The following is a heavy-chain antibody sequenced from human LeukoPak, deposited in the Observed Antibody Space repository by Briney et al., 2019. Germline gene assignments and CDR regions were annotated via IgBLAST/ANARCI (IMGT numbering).Heavy chain of an antibody. CDR2: ISAYNGNT. D-gene: IGHD6-13*01. CDR1: GYTFTSYG. CDR3: ATSSSWFDAFDI. Sequence: ASVTVSCKASGYTFTSYGISWVRQAPGQGLEWMGWISAYNGNTNYAQKLQGRVTMTTDTSTSTAYMELRSLRSDDTAVYYCATSSSWFDAFDIWGQGTMVTVSS. J-gene: IGHJ3*02. V-gene: IGHV1-18*01.